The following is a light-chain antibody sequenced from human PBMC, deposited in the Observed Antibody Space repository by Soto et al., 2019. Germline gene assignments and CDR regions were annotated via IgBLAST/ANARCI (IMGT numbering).Light chain of an antibody. CDR3: QHYGASQYT. J-gene: IGKJ2*01. CDR2: GAS. CDR1: QSVTSSN. Sequence: IVLTQSPGTLSLSPGETVTLSCRASQSVTSSNLAWYQQKPGQAPRLLIYGASYRATGIADKFTGGGSGADFSLTISRLEPEDFAVYFCQHYGASQYTFGQGTKLEIQ. V-gene: IGKV3-20*01.